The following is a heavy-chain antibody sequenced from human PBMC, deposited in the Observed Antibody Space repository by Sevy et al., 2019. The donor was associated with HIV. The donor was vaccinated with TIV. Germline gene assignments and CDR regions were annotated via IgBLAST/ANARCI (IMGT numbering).Heavy chain of an antibody. V-gene: IGHV1-18*01. CDR3: ARDRGGYDFWSGYFQPDAFDI. CDR2: ISAYNGNT. CDR1: GYTFTSYG. J-gene: IGHJ3*02. Sequence: ASVKVSCKASGYTFTSYGISWVRQAPGQGLEWMGWISAYNGNTNYAQKLQGRVTMTTDTSTSTAYMELRSLRSDDTAVYYFARDRGGYDFWSGYFQPDAFDIWGQGTMVTVSS. D-gene: IGHD3-3*01.